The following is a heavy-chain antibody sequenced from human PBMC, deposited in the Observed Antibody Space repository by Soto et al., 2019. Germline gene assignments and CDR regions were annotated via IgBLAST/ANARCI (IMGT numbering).Heavy chain of an antibody. J-gene: IGHJ4*02. CDR2: ISAYNGHT. Sequence: VQLVQSPAEVKKSGASVKVSCQTSGYSFTTYGTSWVRQAPGQGLEWIGWISAYNGHTIYAHDFQDRVTLTTDTSTSTAYMELRSLRYDDTAIYYCARGRGSSSWYEISHYVDTWGQGTLVTVSS. V-gene: IGHV1-18*01. CDR1: GYSFTTYG. CDR3: ARGRGSSSWYEISHYVDT. D-gene: IGHD6-13*01.